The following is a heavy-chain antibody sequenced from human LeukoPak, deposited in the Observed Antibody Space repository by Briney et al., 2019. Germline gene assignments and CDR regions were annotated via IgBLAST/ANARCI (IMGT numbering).Heavy chain of an antibody. Sequence: ASVKVSCKASGYTFTCYYMHWVRQAPGQGLEWMGRINPNSGGTNYAQKFQGRVTMTRDTSISTAYMELSRLRSDDTAVYYCAAREVYSSSWFRYYYYGMDVWGQGTTVTVSS. CDR3: AAREVYSSSWFRYYYYGMDV. CDR2: INPNSGGT. D-gene: IGHD6-13*01. CDR1: GYTFTCYY. V-gene: IGHV1-2*06. J-gene: IGHJ6*02.